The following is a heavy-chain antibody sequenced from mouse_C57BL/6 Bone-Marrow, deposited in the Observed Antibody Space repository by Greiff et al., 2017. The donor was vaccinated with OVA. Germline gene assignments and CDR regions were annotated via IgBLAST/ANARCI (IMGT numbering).Heavy chain of an antibody. V-gene: IGHV14-4*01. D-gene: IGHD2-12*01. J-gene: IGHJ2*01. CDR1: GFNIKDDY. Sequence: EVQLQQSGAELVRPGASVKLSCTASGFNIKDDYMHWVKQRPEQGLEWIGWIDPANGDTEYASKFQGKATITADTSSNTAYLQLSSLTSEDTAVYYCTTPYYSLLDYGGQGTTLTVSA. CDR3: TTPYYSLLDY. CDR2: IDPANGDT.